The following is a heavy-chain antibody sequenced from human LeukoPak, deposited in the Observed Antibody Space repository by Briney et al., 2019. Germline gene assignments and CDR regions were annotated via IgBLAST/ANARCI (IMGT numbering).Heavy chain of an antibody. V-gene: IGHV1-46*01. CDR1: GYTLTSYY. Sequence: ASVKVSCKASGYTLTSYYMHWVRQAPGHGLEWMGIINPSGGSTSYAQKFQGRVTMTRDTSTSTVYMELSSLRSEDTAVYYCASDHEYYYGSGSYYPGGCDYWGQGTLVTVSS. D-gene: IGHD3-10*01. CDR2: INPSGGST. CDR3: ASDHEYYYGSGSYYPGGCDY. J-gene: IGHJ4*02.